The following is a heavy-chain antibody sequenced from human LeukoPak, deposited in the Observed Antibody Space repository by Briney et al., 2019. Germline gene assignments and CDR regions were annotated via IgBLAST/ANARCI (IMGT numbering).Heavy chain of an antibody. Sequence: GRSLRLSCAASGFTFSSYGMHWVRQAPGKGLEWVAVISYDGSDKFYADSVKGRFTISRDNSKNSLYLQMNSLRAEDTAVYYCASSPASLAFDIWGQGTMVTVSS. CDR3: ASSPASLAFDI. D-gene: IGHD6-6*01. J-gene: IGHJ3*02. V-gene: IGHV3-30*03. CDR1: GFTFSSYG. CDR2: ISYDGSDK.